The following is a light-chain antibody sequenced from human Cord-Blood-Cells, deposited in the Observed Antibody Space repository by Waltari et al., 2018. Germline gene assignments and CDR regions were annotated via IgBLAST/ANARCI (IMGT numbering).Light chain of an antibody. CDR2: KAS. CDR1: QSISSW. J-gene: IGKJ5*01. Sequence: DIQMTQSPSTLSASVGARVTITCRPSQSISSWLAWYQQKPGKAPKLLIYKASSLESGVPSRFSGSGSGTEFTLTISSLQPDDFATYYCQQYNSYITFGQGTRLEIK. V-gene: IGKV1-5*03. CDR3: QQYNSYIT.